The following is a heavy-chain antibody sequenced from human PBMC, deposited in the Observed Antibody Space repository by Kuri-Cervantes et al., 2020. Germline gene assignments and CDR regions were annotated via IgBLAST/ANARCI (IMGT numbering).Heavy chain of an antibody. J-gene: IGHJ4*02. D-gene: IGHD6-6*01. CDR3: ASATTYSSSSPLSY. CDR1: GFTFSSYG. V-gene: IGHV3-33*01. CDR2: IWYDGSNK. Sequence: GESLKISCAASGFTFSSYGMHWVRQAPGKGLEWVAVIWYDGSNKYYADSVKGRFTISRDNSKNTLYLQMNSLRAEDTAVYYCASATTYSSSSPLSYWGQGTLVTVSS.